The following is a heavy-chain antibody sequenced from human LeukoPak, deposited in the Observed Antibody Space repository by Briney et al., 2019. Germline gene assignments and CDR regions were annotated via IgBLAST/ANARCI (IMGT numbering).Heavy chain of an antibody. CDR2: TNHSGST. CDR3: ARARRGYNYRGNWFDP. D-gene: IGHD5-18*01. V-gene: IGHV4-34*01. Sequence: PSETLSLTCAVYGGSFSGYYWSWIRQPPGKGLDWIGETNHSGSTNYNPSLKSRVTISVDTSKNQFSLKLSSVTAADTAVYYCARARRGYNYRGNWFDPWGQGTLVTVSS. CDR1: GGSFSGYY. J-gene: IGHJ5*02.